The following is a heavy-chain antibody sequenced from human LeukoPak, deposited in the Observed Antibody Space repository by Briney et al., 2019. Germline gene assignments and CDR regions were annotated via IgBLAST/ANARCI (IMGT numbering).Heavy chain of an antibody. J-gene: IGHJ4*02. CDR2: ITSNGGTT. V-gene: IGHV3-64D*09. Sequence: GSLRLSCSASGFPFSSYIMHWARQAPGKGLEYISAITSNGGTTYYADSVKGRVTISRDNSKNTLYLQMSSLRPEDTAVYYCAKDDSYYYDRSARDSWGQGTLVTVSS. D-gene: IGHD3-22*01. CDR3: AKDDSYYYDRSARDS. CDR1: GFPFSSYI.